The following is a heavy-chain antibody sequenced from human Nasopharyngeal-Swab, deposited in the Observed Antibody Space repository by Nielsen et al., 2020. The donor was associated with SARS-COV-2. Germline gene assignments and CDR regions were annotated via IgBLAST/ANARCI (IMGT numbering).Heavy chain of an antibody. CDR2: INTKTGNP. Sequence: ASVKVSCKASGYSFTNYGVNWVRQAPGQGLEWMGWINTKTGNPTYAQGFTGRFVFSLATSVTTAYLQISSLEAEDTAVYYCARDGTHCSGGTCFDNWGQGTLVTVSS. CDR3: ARDGTHCSGGTCFDN. V-gene: IGHV7-4-1*02. D-gene: IGHD2-15*01. CDR1: GYSFTNYG. J-gene: IGHJ5*02.